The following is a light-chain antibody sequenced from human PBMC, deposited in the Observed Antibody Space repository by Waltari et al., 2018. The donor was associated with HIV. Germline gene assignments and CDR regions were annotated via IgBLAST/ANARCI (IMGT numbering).Light chain of an antibody. J-gene: IGLJ1*01. CDR3: SSYTSSSTYI. Sequence: QSALTQPASVSGSPRQSITISCPGTRSDVGGPHFVPWYQQHPGKAPQLMIYDVSKRPSGISNRFSGSKSGNTPSLTISGLQAEDEADYDCSSYTSSSTYIFGTGTKVTVL. CDR2: DVS. CDR1: RSDVGGPHF. V-gene: IGLV2-14*03.